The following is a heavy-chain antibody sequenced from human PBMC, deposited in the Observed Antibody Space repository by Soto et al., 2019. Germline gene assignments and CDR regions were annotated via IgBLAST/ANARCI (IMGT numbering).Heavy chain of an antibody. CDR3: AHKGQLRHNWFDP. V-gene: IGHV2-5*02. D-gene: IGHD6-6*01. Sequence: SGPTLVNPTQTLTLTGTFSGFSRSTSGGGVGWIRQPPGKALEWLALIYWDDDKRYSPSLESRLTITKDTSKNQVVPTTTTMDPVDTATYYCAHKGQLRHNWFDPWGQGTLVTVSS. CDR1: GFSRSTSGGG. CDR2: IYWDDDK. J-gene: IGHJ5*02.